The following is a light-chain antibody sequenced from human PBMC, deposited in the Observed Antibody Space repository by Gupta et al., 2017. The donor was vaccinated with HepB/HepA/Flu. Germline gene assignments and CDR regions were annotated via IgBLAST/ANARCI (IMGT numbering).Light chain of an antibody. CDR2: TAS. CDR1: QRINNN. Sequence: DIQMTQSPSSLSAAVGDRVTITCWASQRINNNLHWYQQKPGKAPRLLIYTASSLQSGIPSRFSGSGSGTDFTLTISSLQPEDFATYYCQQCKSSPKTFGQGTKLEIK. V-gene: IGKV1-39*01. CDR3: QQCKSSPKT. J-gene: IGKJ1*01.